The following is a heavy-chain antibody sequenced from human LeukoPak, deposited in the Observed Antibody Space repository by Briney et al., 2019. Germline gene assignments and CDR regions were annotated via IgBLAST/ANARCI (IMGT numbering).Heavy chain of an antibody. CDR1: GFTFSTYS. D-gene: IGHD3-10*01. J-gene: IGHJ3*02. CDR2: IVTSSDYI. CDR3: ARGRSITILRGVAISDGFDI. V-gene: IGHV3-21*06. Sequence: GGSLRLSCAASGFTFSTYSMNWVRQAPGKGLEWVSSIVTSSDYIYYAGSLKGRFTISRDNAKNSLYLHMNSLRPDDTAVYYWARGRSITILRGVAISDGFDIWGQGTKVTVS.